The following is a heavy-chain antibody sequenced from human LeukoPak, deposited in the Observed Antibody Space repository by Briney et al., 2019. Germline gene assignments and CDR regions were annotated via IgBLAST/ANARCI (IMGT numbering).Heavy chain of an antibody. V-gene: IGHV1-2*02. Sequence: ASVKVSCKASGYTFTGYYRHWVRQAAGQGLDGMGWINPNRGGTNYAQKFHGRVTMTRETSISTAHIEPGGLRSDGSAVDYCARGYGSGWPTVGYWGQGTLVTVSS. J-gene: IGHJ4*02. D-gene: IGHD6-19*01. CDR1: GYTFTGYY. CDR2: INPNRGGT. CDR3: ARGYGSGWPTVGY.